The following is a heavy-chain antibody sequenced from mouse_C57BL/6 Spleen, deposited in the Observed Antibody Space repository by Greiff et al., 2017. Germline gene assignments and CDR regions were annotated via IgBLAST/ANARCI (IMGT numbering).Heavy chain of an antibody. D-gene: IGHD4-1*01. V-gene: IGHV1-69*01. Sequence: VQLQQPGAELVLPGASVKLSCKASGYTFTSYWMHWVKQRPGQGLEWIGEIDPSDSYTNYNQKFKGKSTLTVDKSSSTAYRQLSSVTSEDSAVYYCARETGTNFDVWGTGTTVTVSS. J-gene: IGHJ1*03. CDR2: IDPSDSYT. CDR3: ARETGTNFDV. CDR1: GYTFTSYW.